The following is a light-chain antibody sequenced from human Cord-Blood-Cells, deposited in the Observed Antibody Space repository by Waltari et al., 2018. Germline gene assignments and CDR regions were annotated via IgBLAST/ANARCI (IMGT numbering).Light chain of an antibody. CDR2: DVS. Sequence: QSALTQPASVSGSPGQSITISCTGTSSDVGGYNYVSWYQQHPGKAPNLMIYDVSKRPSGVSNRFSGSNSGNTASLTISGLQAEDEADYYCSSYTSSSTWVFGGGTKLTVL. CDR3: SSYTSSSTWV. V-gene: IGLV2-14*01. CDR1: SSDVGGYNY. J-gene: IGLJ3*02.